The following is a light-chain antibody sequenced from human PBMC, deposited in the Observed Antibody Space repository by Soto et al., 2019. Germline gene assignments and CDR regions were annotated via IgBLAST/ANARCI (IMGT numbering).Light chain of an antibody. CDR2: KAS. CDR3: QQYNSYSPWT. Sequence: DIQMTQSPSTLSASVGDRVTITCRASQSISSWLAWYQQKPGKAPKLLIYKASSLESGVPSRFSGSGSGTEFTLTISGLQPDDFATYYCQQYNSYSPWTFGQGTNVDIK. CDR1: QSISSW. V-gene: IGKV1-5*03. J-gene: IGKJ1*01.